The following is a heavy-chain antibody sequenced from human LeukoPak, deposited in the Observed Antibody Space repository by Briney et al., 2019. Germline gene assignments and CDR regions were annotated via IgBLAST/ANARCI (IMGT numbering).Heavy chain of an antibody. CDR3: AELGITMIGGV. CDR2: IRNDGSDK. Sequence: GGSLRLSCGASGFTFSSHGMHWVRQAPGRGLEWVAFIRNDGSDKYYADSVKGRFTISRDNAKNSLYLQMNSLRAEDTAVYYCAELGITMIGGVWGKGTTVTISS. CDR1: GFTFSSHG. V-gene: IGHV3-30*02. J-gene: IGHJ6*04. D-gene: IGHD3-10*02.